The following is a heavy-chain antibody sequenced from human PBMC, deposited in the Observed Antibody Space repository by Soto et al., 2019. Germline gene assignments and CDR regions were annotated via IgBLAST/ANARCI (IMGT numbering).Heavy chain of an antibody. J-gene: IGHJ4*02. D-gene: IGHD1-26*01. CDR2: ISASGDRT. V-gene: IGHV3-23*01. CDR1: GFTFSSYV. CDR3: AKGRPSGSDDY. Sequence: EVQLLESGGGLVQPGGSLRLSCAASGFTFSSYVMAWVRQAPGKGLEWVSGISASGDRTYYADSVRGRFTISRDDSKNTLYMHANGLRADDTAVYYCAKGRPSGSDDYWGQGTLVTVSS.